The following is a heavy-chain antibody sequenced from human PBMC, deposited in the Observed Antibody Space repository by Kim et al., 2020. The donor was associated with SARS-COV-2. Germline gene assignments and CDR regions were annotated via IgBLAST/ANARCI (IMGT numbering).Heavy chain of an antibody. CDR1: GGSISSSNW. CDR2: IYHSGST. J-gene: IGHJ6*02. D-gene: IGHD2-15*01. CDR3: ARGIVVVVAATPVYYYGMDV. V-gene: IGHV4-4*02. Sequence: SATLSLTCAVSGGSISSSNWWSWVRQPPGKGLEWIGEIYHSGSTNYNPSLKSRVTISVDKSKNQFSLKLSSVTAADTAVYYCARGIVVVVAATPVYYYGMDVWGQGTTVTVSS.